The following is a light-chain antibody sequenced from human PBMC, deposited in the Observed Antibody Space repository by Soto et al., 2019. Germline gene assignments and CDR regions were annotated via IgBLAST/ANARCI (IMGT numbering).Light chain of an antibody. CDR1: DSVSTN. CDR3: QQYNNWPPSII. Sequence: VRIQYPTTLSVSPGGRVTLSCSASDSVSTNLAWYQHRPAQAPRLLIYGASTSATETPLRFRGSGSGTEFTPTISSLQSEELAVYYCQQYNNWPPSIIFGPGTRLEI. V-gene: IGKV3-15*01. J-gene: IGKJ5*01. CDR2: GAS.